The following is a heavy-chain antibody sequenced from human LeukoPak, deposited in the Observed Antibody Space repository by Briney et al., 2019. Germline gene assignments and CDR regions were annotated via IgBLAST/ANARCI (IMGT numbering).Heavy chain of an antibody. J-gene: IGHJ5*02. CDR3: AREVTAAPNWFDP. V-gene: IGHV4-59*01. CDR1: GGSMTNYY. Sequence: MPSETLSLTCTVSGGSMTNYYWSWIRQPPGKGLEWIGYIYYSGSTNYNPSLKSRVTISVDTSKNQFSLKLSSVTAADTAVYYCAREVTAAPNWFDPWGQGTLVTVSS. CDR2: IYYSGST. D-gene: IGHD6-13*01.